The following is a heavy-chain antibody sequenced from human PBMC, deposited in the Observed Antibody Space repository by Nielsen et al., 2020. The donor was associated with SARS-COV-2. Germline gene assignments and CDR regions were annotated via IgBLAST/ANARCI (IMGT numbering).Heavy chain of an antibody. D-gene: IGHD4-23*01. V-gene: IGHV3-73*01. CDR1: GFTFSGSA. CDR3: SSPTVAY. Sequence: GESLKISCVASGFTFSGSAMHWVRQASGKGLEWVGRIRSYANEYATAYAVSVKGRFTISRDDSRDTAYLQMNSLKTEDTAVYYCSSPTVAYWGQGTLVTVSS. J-gene: IGHJ4*02. CDR2: IRSYANEYAT.